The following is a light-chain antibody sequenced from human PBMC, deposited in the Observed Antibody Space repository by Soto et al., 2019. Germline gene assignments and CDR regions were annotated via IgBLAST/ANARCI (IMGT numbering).Light chain of an antibody. CDR2: EGS. Sequence: QSVLTQPASVSESPGQSITISCTGTSSDVGSYNLVSWYQQHPGKAPKLMIYEGSKRPSGVSNRFSGSKSGNTASLTISGLQAEDEADYYCCSYAGSSTFPYVFGTGTKVTVL. V-gene: IGLV2-23*03. CDR3: CSYAGSSTFPYV. J-gene: IGLJ1*01. CDR1: SSDVGSYNL.